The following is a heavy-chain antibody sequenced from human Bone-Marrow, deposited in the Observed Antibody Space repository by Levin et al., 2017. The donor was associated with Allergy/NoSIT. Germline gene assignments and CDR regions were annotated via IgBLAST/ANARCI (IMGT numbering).Heavy chain of an antibody. D-gene: IGHD2-2*01. CDR1: GGSFSGYF. V-gene: IGHV4-34*01. CDR3: ARPVSRGGFCSSTSCSNYFDS. J-gene: IGHJ4*02. CDR2: INHRGGA. Sequence: SETLSLTCAVSGGSFSGYFWTWIRQPPGKGLEWIGEINHRGGASYNPSLKSRVTISIDTSKNQFSLRLSSVTAAAAALYYCARPVSRGGFCSSTSCSNYFDSWGQGTLVTVSS.